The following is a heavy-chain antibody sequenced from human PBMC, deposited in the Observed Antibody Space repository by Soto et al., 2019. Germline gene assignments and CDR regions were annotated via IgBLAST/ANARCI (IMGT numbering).Heavy chain of an antibody. V-gene: IGHV3-7*03. CDR3: AREIYCSSTSCYWQPAYYYYGMDV. Sequence: PGGSLRLSCAASGFTFSSYWMSWVRQAPGKGLEWVANIKQDGSEKYYVDSVKGRFTISRDNAKNSLYLQMNSLRAEDTAVYYCAREIYCSSTSCYWQPAYYYYGMDVWGQGPTVTVYS. CDR1: GFTFSSYW. D-gene: IGHD2-2*01. J-gene: IGHJ6*02. CDR2: IKQDGSEK.